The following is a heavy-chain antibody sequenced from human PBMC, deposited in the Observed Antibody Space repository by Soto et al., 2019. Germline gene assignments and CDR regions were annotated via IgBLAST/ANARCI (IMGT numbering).Heavy chain of an antibody. CDR3: AMTGYCSGGSCKEGWFDP. D-gene: IGHD2-15*01. V-gene: IGHV4-4*02. CDR2: IYHSGST. J-gene: IGHJ5*02. CDR1: SGSISSSNW. Sequence: QVQLQESGPGLVKPSGTLSLTCAVSSGSISSSNWWSWVRQPPGKGLEWIGEIYHSGSTNYNPSLKSRVTISVDKSKNQFSLKLSSVTAADTAVYYCAMTGYCSGGSCKEGWFDPWGQGTLVTVSS.